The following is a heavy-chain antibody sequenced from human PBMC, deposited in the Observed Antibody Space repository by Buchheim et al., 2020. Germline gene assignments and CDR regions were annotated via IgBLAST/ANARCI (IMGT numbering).Heavy chain of an antibody. Sequence: QVQLQESGPGLVKPSETLSLTCTVSGGSISSYYWSWIRQPPGKGLEWIGYIYYSGSTYYNPSLKSRVTISVDTSKNQFSLKLSSVTAADTAVYYCARDSDYDFWSGYYGHYYYGMDVWGQGTT. J-gene: IGHJ6*02. CDR1: GGSISSYY. V-gene: IGHV4-59*06. CDR3: ARDSDYDFWSGYYGHYYYGMDV. D-gene: IGHD3-3*01. CDR2: IYYSGST.